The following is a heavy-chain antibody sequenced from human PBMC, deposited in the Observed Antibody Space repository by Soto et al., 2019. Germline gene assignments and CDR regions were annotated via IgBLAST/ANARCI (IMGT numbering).Heavy chain of an antibody. CDR2: IKQDGSDK. CDR3: ACSRTLDY. D-gene: IGHD3-10*02. V-gene: IGHV3-7*01. Sequence: EVQLVESGGGLVQPGGSLRLSCAASRFTFSSYWMTWVRQAPGKGLEWVASIKQDGSDKYYADSVKGRFAITRDNAKNSLFLEMTSLRAEDAAGYYCACSRTLDYWGQGPLVTVSS. CDR1: RFTFSSYW. J-gene: IGHJ4*02.